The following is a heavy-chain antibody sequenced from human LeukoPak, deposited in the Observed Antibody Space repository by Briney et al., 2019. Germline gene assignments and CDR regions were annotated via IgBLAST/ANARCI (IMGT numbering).Heavy chain of an antibody. Sequence: GGSLRLSCAASGFTFSSYEMNWVRQAPGKGLEWVSYISSSGSTIYYADSVKGRFTISRDNARNSLYLQMNCLRAEDTAVYYCAREKTVLLWFGESNYGMDVWGKGTTVTASS. V-gene: IGHV3-48*03. CDR2: ISSSGSTI. D-gene: IGHD3-10*01. CDR3: AREKTVLLWFGESNYGMDV. J-gene: IGHJ6*04. CDR1: GFTFSSYE.